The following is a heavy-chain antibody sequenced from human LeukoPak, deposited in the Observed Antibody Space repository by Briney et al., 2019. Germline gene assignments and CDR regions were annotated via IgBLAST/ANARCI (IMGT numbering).Heavy chain of an antibody. J-gene: IGHJ4*02. CDR1: GYSFTSYG. CDR3: ATGSGWYGDY. D-gene: IGHD6-19*01. Sequence: APVKVSCKASGYSFTSYGITWVRQAPGQGLEWMGWISTYDGNANYAQKLQGRVTMTEDTSTDTAYMELSSLRSEDTAVYYCATGSGWYGDYWGQGTLVTVSS. V-gene: IGHV1-18*01. CDR2: ISTYDGNA.